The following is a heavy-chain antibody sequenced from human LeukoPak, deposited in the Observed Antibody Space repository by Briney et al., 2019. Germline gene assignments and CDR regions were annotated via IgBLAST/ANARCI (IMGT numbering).Heavy chain of an antibody. CDR3: ARGGLTIAEATTSWYLDY. V-gene: IGHV3-20*04. CDR1: GFTFDDYG. D-gene: IGHD1-26*01. J-gene: IGHJ4*02. Sequence: PGGSLRLSCAASGFTFDDYGMSWVRQAPGQGLEWVFGINWNGGSTGYADCVKGRFTISRDNSKNTLYLQMNSLRGEDTAVYYCARGGLTIAEATTSWYLDYWGQGTLVTVSS. CDR2: INWNGGST.